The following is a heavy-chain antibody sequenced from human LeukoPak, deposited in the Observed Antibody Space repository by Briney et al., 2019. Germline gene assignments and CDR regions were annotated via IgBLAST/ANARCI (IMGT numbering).Heavy chain of an antibody. CDR1: GGTFSSYA. Sequence: SVKVSCKASGGTFSSYAISWVRQAPGQGLEWMGGIIPIFGTANYAQEFQGRVTITADESTSTAYMELSSLRSEDTAVYYCARARRIAADWFDPWGQGTLVTASS. V-gene: IGHV1-69*13. D-gene: IGHD6-13*01. CDR3: ARARRIAADWFDP. J-gene: IGHJ5*02. CDR2: IIPIFGTA.